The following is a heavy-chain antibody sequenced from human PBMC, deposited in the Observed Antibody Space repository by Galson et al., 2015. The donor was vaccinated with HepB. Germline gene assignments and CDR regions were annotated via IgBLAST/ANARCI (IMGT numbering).Heavy chain of an antibody. D-gene: IGHD1-26*01. V-gene: IGHV1-18*04. CDR2: ITAHNGNT. CDR1: GYTFNAYG. J-gene: IGHJ4*02. Sequence: SVKVSCKASGYTFNAYGIIWVRQAPGQRLEWMGWITAHNGNTKYAQTVQGRVTMTTDTVTTTVYMELTSLTSDDTAVYYCARGHGAGKGYSYFDYWGQGTLVTVSS. CDR3: ARGHGAGKGYSYFDY.